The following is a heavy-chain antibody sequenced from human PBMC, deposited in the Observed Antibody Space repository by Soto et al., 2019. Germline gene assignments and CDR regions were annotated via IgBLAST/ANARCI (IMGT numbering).Heavy chain of an antibody. Sequence: QVQLVESGGGVVQPGRSLRLSCAASGFTFSSYAMHWVRQAPGKGLEWVAVISYDGSNKYYADSVKGRFTISRDNSKNTLYLQMNSLRAEDTAVYYCAGPSAYFDYRGQGTLVTVSS. CDR1: GFTFSSYA. CDR2: ISYDGSNK. V-gene: IGHV3-30-3*01. CDR3: AGPSAYFDY. J-gene: IGHJ4*02.